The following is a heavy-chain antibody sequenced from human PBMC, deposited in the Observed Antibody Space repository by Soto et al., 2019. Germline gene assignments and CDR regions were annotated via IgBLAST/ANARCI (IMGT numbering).Heavy chain of an antibody. V-gene: IGHV1-46*01. Sequence: QVQLVQSGAAVKKPGASVKVSCKASGYIFTNYYIHWVRQAPGQGLEWMAIINPLPTSGSTNYAQKFQGRVNVTRDTSTSTVYLELSSLRSDDTAVYYCARDLAAAAYWGQGTLVTVSS. CDR2: INPLPTSGST. D-gene: IGHD6-13*01. CDR3: ARDLAAAAY. J-gene: IGHJ4*02. CDR1: GYIFTNYY.